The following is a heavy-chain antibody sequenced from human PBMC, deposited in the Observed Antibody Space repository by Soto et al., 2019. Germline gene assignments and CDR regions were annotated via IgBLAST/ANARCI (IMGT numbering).Heavy chain of an antibody. CDR2: IKSKTDGGTT. CDR1: GFTFSNAW. Sequence: EVQLVESGGGLVKPGGSLSRSCAASGFTFSNAWMSWVRQAPGKWLEWVGRIKSKTDGGTTDYAARVKGRFTISRDDSKNTLYLQRNSLKTEDTAGYYCTTGPYYGSGSDYYGMDVWGQGTTVPVSS. J-gene: IGHJ6*02. CDR3: TTGPYYGSGSDYYGMDV. D-gene: IGHD3-10*01. V-gene: IGHV3-15*01.